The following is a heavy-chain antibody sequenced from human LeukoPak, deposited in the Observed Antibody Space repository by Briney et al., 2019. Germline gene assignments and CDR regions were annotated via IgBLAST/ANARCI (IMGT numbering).Heavy chain of an antibody. D-gene: IGHD2-15*01. CDR2: IYHSGST. V-gene: IGHV4-4*02. J-gene: IGHJ5*02. CDR3: ARKARPVVVVAVTYNWFDP. CDR1: GGSISSSNW. Sequence: SGTLSLTCAVSGGSISSSNWWSWVRQPPGKGLEWIGEIYHSGSTNYNPSLKSRVTISVDKSKNQYSLKLSSVTAADTAVYYCARKARPVVVVAVTYNWFDPWGQGTLVTVSS.